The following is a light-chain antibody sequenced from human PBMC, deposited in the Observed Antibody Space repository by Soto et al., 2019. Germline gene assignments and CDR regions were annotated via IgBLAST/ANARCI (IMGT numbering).Light chain of an antibody. CDR3: HQRYSWPHT. CDR1: QSVSTY. V-gene: IGKV3-11*01. CDR2: EAS. J-gene: IGKJ2*01. Sequence: EIVLTQSPATLSLSPGERATLSCRASQSVSTYLGWYQEKPGQPPRLLISEASKRATGIPARFSGSGSGTAFTLTISSLEPEDFAIYFCHQRYSWPHTFGQGTKLEI.